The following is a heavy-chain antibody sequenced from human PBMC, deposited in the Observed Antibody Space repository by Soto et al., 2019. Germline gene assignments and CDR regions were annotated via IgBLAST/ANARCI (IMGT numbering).Heavy chain of an antibody. D-gene: IGHD2-15*01. J-gene: IGHJ4*02. Sequence: GGPLRLSCAASGFTFSNYGMHRVRQARGKGPEWVAVISYDGSNKYYADSEKGRFTISRDNSRNTLYLQMDSRRVEDSAVYSCAKAGCSGGTCYLYYFDYWGQGALVTVSS. CDR1: GFTFSNYG. CDR3: AKAGCSGGTCYLYYFDY. V-gene: IGHV3-30*18. CDR2: ISYDGSNK.